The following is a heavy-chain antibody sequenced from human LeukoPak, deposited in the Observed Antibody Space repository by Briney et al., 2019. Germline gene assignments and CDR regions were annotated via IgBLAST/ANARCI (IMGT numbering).Heavy chain of an antibody. V-gene: IGHV3-11*01. J-gene: IGHJ5*02. Sequence: GGSLRLSCAACGFTLREYYMNGSRQAPGKGLEWVSYISSSGSTIFYADSVKGRFTISRDNAKNSLYLQMNSLTAEDTAVYYCASGGLLAFDPWGQGILVTVSS. CDR1: GFTLREYY. CDR3: ASGGLLAFDP. CDR2: ISSSGSTI.